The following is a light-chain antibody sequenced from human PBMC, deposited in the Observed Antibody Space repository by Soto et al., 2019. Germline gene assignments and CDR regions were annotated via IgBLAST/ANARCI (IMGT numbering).Light chain of an antibody. V-gene: IGKV1-33*01. CDR2: DAS. Sequence: DIQMTQSPSSLSASVGDRVTITCQASQDISKYLNWYQQKPGKAHKLLIYDASNLETGIPSRFSEIRCLTDYIFSITCRPPEDITTYYWKQYKFHLSFHPGT. CDR3: KQYKFHLS. J-gene: IGKJ3*01. CDR1: QDISKY.